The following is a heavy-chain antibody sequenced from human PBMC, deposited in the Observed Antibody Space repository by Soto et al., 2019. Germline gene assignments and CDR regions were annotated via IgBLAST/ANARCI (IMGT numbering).Heavy chain of an antibody. Sequence: GGSLRLSCAASGFTFSSYWMHWVRQAPGKGLVWVSRINSDGSSTSYAGSVKGQLTISRDNANNTLYLQMNRLRADDTAVYYCVRTSLVVAAATREDYWGKGTLVTVSS. V-gene: IGHV3-74*01. J-gene: IGHJ4*02. D-gene: IGHD2-15*01. CDR2: INSDGSST. CDR3: VRTSLVVAAATREDY. CDR1: GFTFSSYW.